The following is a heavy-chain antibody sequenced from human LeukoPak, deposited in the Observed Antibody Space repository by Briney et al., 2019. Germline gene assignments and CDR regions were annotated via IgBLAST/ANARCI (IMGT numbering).Heavy chain of an antibody. D-gene: IGHD3-22*01. CDR1: GGSISSHY. J-gene: IGHJ4*02. CDR2: VYYSGST. Sequence: SETLSLTCTVSGGSISSHYWSWIREPPGKGLEWIGYVYYSGSTNYHPSLKSRVTISVDTSKNQFSLKLSSVTAADAVMYYCARLYYDSSGQYYFDYWGQGTLVTVSS. V-gene: IGHV4-59*11. CDR3: ARLYYDSSGQYYFDY.